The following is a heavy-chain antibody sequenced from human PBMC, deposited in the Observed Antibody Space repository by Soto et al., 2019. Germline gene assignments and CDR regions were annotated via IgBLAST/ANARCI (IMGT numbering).Heavy chain of an antibody. CDR3: ARIGTLLGIVTNNWFDP. CDR2: MSYSGST. D-gene: IGHD3-3*01. CDR1: GASISTDGYY. V-gene: IGHV4-30-4*01. J-gene: IGHJ5*02. Sequence: QVHLQKSGPGLVKPSQTLSLTCTVSGASISTDGYYWSWIRQPPGKGLEWIGYMSYSGSTYYNPSLKSRVTTALDRSKNQISLYLSSVTAADTAVYYCARIGTLLGIVTNNWFDPWGQGTLVTVSS.